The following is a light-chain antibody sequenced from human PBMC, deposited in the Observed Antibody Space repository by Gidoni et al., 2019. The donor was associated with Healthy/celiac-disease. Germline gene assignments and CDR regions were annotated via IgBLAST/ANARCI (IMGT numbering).Light chain of an antibody. CDR3: QQYNNWPPAT. CDR1: RSVSSN. V-gene: IGKV3-15*01. CDR2: GAS. Sequence: EIVMTQSPATLSVSPGERATLSCRASRSVSSNLAWYQQKPGQAPRLLIYGASPRATGIPARFSGSGSGTEFTLTISSLQSEDFAVYYCQQYNNWPPATFGQGTKLEIK. J-gene: IGKJ2*01.